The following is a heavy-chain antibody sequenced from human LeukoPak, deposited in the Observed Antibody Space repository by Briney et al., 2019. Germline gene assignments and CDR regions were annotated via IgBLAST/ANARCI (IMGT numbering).Heavy chain of an antibody. CDR3: VKDGPSSGWTYFDY. V-gene: IGHV3-64D*06. D-gene: IGHD6-19*01. Sequence: PGGSLRLSCSASGFTFSSYAMHWVRQAPGKGLEYVSAISSNGGSTYYADSVKGRFTISRDNSKNTLYLQMTSLRAEDTAVYYCVKDGPSSGWTYFDYWGQGTLVTVSS. CDR1: GFTFSSYA. CDR2: ISSNGGST. J-gene: IGHJ4*02.